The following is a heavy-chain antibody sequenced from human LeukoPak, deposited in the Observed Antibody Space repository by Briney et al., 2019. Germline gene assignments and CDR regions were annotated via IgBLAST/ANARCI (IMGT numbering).Heavy chain of an antibody. CDR1: GFTVSIHY. J-gene: IGHJ5*02. D-gene: IGHD1-26*01. V-gene: IGHV3-66*02. CDR3: AKHSGSYGWFDP. CDR2: IYSGGSDST. Sequence: GGSLRLSCAASGFTVSIHYMSWVRQAPGKGLEWVSIIYSGGSDSTYYADSVEGRFTISKDISKNTVHLQMNSLRAEDTAVYYCAKHSGSYGWFDPWGQGTLVTVSS.